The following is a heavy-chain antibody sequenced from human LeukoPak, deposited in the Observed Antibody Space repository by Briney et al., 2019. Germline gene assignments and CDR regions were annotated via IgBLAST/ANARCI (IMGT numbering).Heavy chain of an antibody. CDR1: GFTFSSYE. CDR2: ISSSGSTI. Sequence: PGGSLRLSCAASGFTFSSYEMNWVRQAPGKGLEWVSYISSSGSTIYYADSVKGRFTISRDNAKNSLYLQMNSLRAEDTAVYYCARALGYGSGSYYKITHFDYWGQGTLVTVSS. D-gene: IGHD3-10*01. CDR3: ARALGYGSGSYYKITHFDY. V-gene: IGHV3-48*03. J-gene: IGHJ4*02.